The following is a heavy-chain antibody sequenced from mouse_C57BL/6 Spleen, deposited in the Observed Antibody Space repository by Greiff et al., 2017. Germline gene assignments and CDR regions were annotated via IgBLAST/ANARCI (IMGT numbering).Heavy chain of an antibody. Sequence: VQLQQSGPVLVKPGASVKMSCKASGYTFTDYYMNWVKQSHGKSLEWIGVINPYNGGTSYNQKFKGKATLTVDKSSSPAYMELNSLTSEDSAVYYCARFDYDFAYWGQGTLVTVSA. CDR2: INPYNGGT. J-gene: IGHJ3*01. CDR1: GYTFTDYY. D-gene: IGHD2-4*01. V-gene: IGHV1-19*01. CDR3: ARFDYDFAY.